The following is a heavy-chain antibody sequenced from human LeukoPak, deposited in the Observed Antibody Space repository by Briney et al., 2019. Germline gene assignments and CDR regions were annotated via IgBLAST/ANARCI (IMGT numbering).Heavy chain of an antibody. J-gene: IGHJ4*02. Sequence: GGSLRLSCAASGFTFSSYAVSWVRQAPGKGLEWVSSISGSGGSTYSADSVKGRFTISRDNSKNTLYLQMNGLRAEDTALYYCAKDRSCTNDICHGDFDYWGQGTLVTVSS. V-gene: IGHV3-23*01. CDR2: ISGSGGST. D-gene: IGHD2-8*01. CDR3: AKDRSCTNDICHGDFDY. CDR1: GFTFSSYA.